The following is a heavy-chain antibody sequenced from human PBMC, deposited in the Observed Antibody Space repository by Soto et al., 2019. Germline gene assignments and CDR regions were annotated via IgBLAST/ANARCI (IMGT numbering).Heavy chain of an antibody. CDR1: DYSVSSSNW. CDR3: ARWWFGELAFDY. V-gene: IGHV4-28*01. D-gene: IGHD3-10*01. CDR2: ISYTGTT. J-gene: IGHJ4*02. Sequence: SLTCVVSDYSVSSSNWWGWIRQPPGKGLEWIGYISYTGTTYYNPSLKSRVTMSVDTSKNQFSLKLSSVAAADTAVYYCARWWFGELAFDYWGQGAMVTVSS.